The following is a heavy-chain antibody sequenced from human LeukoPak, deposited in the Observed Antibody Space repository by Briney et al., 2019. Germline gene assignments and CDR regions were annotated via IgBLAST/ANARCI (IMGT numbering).Heavy chain of an antibody. CDR3: ARDGQGFSAAGTGY. CDR1: GYTFTAYY. J-gene: IGHJ4*02. V-gene: IGHV1-2*02. Sequence: ASVKVSCKASGYTFTAYYMHWVRQAPGQGLEWMGWINPNSGGKNYAQKFKGRVTMTGDTSINTAYMELSSLRSEDTAVYYCARDGQGFSAAGTGYWGQGTLVTVSS. D-gene: IGHD6-13*01. CDR2: INPNSGGK.